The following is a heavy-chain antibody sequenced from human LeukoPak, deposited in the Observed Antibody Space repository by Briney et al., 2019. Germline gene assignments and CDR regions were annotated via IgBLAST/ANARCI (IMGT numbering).Heavy chain of an antibody. Sequence: GGSLRLSCTASGFTFGDYAMGWVRQAPGKGLEWVGFIRSKAYGGTTEYAASVKGRFTISRDDSKSIAYLQMNSLKTEDTAVYYCIRPYGSGSYHWFDPWGQGTLVTVSS. V-gene: IGHV3-49*04. CDR3: IRPYGSGSYHWFDP. CDR2: IRSKAYGGTT. D-gene: IGHD3-10*01. CDR1: GFTFGDYA. J-gene: IGHJ5*02.